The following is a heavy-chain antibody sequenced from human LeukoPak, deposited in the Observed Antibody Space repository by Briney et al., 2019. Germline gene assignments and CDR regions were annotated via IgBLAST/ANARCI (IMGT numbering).Heavy chain of an antibody. D-gene: IGHD6-13*01. CDR3: ARDRPRKPPPGTFDY. CDR1: GYSISSGYY. V-gene: IGHV4-38-2*02. Sequence: PSETLSLTCTVSGYSISSGYYWGWIRQPPGKGLEWIGSIYHSGSTYYNPSLKSRVTISVDTSKNQFSLKLSSVTAADTAVYYCARDRPRKPPPGTFDYWGQGPLVTVSP. CDR2: IYHSGST. J-gene: IGHJ4*02.